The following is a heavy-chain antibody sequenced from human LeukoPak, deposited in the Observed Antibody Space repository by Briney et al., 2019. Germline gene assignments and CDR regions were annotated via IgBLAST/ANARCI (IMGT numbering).Heavy chain of an antibody. D-gene: IGHD1-26*01. J-gene: IGHJ3*02. V-gene: IGHV3-53*01. CDR2: IYSGGNT. CDR3: AKERSGSLDAFDM. Sequence: PGGSLRLSCAASGFTVSSNYMSWVRQAPGKGLEWVSVIYSGGNTYYADSVKGRFTISRDNSKNTLYLQMNSLRAEDTAVYYCAKERSGSLDAFDMWGQGTMVTVSS. CDR1: GFTVSSNY.